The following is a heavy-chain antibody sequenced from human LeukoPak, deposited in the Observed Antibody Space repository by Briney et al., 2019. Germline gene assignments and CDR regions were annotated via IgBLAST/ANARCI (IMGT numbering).Heavy chain of an antibody. CDR1: GFTFSSYG. Sequence: PGGSLRLSCAASGFTFSSYGMHWVRQAPGKGLEWVAVISYDGSNKYYADSVKGRFTISRDNSKNTLYLQMNSLRAEDTAVYCCAKDLYLTGYSFDYWGQGTLVTVSS. CDR3: AKDLYLTGYSFDY. V-gene: IGHV3-30*18. CDR2: ISYDGSNK. D-gene: IGHD3-9*01. J-gene: IGHJ4*02.